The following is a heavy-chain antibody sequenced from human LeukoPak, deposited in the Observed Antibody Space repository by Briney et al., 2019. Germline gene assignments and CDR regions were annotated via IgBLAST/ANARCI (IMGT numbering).Heavy chain of an antibody. Sequence: ASVKVSCKAFGYTFASNYMHWVRQAPGQGPEWMGVISPSGGSTTYAQKFQGRVTLTRDMSTSTDYLELSSLRSDDTAVYYCARDRGVDYCSGGSCSHYYYYMDVWGKGTTVTISS. D-gene: IGHD2-15*01. CDR3: ARDRGVDYCSGGSCSHYYYYMDV. CDR1: GYTFASNY. V-gene: IGHV1-46*01. J-gene: IGHJ6*03. CDR2: ISPSGGST.